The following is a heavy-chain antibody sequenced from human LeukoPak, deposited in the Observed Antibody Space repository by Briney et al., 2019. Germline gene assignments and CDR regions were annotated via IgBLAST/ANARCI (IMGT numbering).Heavy chain of an antibody. V-gene: IGHV3-33*01. CDR3: ARDGGHPAQGILGYCSSTSCYRGPDY. Sequence: GGSLRLSCAASGFTFSSYGMHWVRQAPGKGLEWVAVIWYDGSNKYYADSVKGRFTISRDNSKNTLYLQMNSLRAEDTAVYYCARDGGHPAQGILGYCSSTSCYRGPDYWGQGTLVTVSS. D-gene: IGHD2-2*02. CDR1: GFTFSSYG. J-gene: IGHJ4*02. CDR2: IWYDGSNK.